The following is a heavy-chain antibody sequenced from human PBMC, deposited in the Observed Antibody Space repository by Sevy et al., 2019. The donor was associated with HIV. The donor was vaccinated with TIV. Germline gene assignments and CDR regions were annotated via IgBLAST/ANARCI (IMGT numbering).Heavy chain of an antibody. J-gene: IGHJ4*02. Sequence: GGSLRLSCAASGFTFDDYAMHWVRQAPGKGLERVSLISWDGGSTYYADSVKGRFTISRDNSKNSLYLQMNSLRAEDTALYYWAKASTRYCSGGSCYEGEAFDYWGQGTLVTVSS. V-gene: IGHV3-43D*04. CDR3: AKASTRYCSGGSCYEGEAFDY. CDR1: GFTFDDYA. D-gene: IGHD2-15*01. CDR2: ISWDGGST.